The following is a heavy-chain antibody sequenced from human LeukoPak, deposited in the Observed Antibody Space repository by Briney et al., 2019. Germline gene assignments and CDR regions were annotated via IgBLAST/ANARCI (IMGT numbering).Heavy chain of an antibody. D-gene: IGHD1-14*01. CDR1: GFTFSGYW. J-gene: IGHJ5*02. CDR2: IKQDGSEK. CDR3: AKDSPRRFDP. Sequence: GGSLRLSCAASGFTFSGYWMSWVRQAPGKGLEWVANIKQDGSEKYYVDSVKGRFTISRDNAKNSLYLQMNSLRAEDTAVYYCAKDSPRRFDPGGQGTLVTVSS. V-gene: IGHV3-7*01.